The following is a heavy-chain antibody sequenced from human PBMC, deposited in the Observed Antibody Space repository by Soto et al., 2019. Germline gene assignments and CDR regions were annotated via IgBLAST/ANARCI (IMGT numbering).Heavy chain of an antibody. D-gene: IGHD3-10*01. J-gene: IGHJ4*02. Sequence: QVQLVESGGGVVQPGRSLRLSCAASGFSFRTYGMHWVRQAPGKGLEWVAVISSDESNKYYADSVKGRFTISRDNSKNTLYLQMNSLRAEDTAVYYCVCGYYFGDYWGQGTMVIVSS. CDR2: ISSDESNK. CDR1: GFSFRTYG. CDR3: VCGYYFGDY. V-gene: IGHV3-30*03.